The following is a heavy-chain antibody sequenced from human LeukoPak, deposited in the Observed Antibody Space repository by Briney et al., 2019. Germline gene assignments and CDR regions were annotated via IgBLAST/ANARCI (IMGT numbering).Heavy chain of an antibody. CDR1: ESMFSSCG. CDR2: ISSSGRTI. CDR3: ARGSVITIFGVVIIRKGPHNWFDP. J-gene: IGHJ5*02. D-gene: IGHD3-3*01. Sequence: GGSLRLSYAGSESMFSSCGMNWVRQAPGKGLEWISYISSSGRTIHSAASVKGRFTISRDNAKNSLFLQMNSLRAEDTAVYYCARGSVITIFGVVIIRKGPHNWFDPWGQGTLVTVSS. V-gene: IGHV3-48*01.